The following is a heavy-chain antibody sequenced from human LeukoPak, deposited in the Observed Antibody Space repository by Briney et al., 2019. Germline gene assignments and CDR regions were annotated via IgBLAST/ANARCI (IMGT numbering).Heavy chain of an antibody. J-gene: IGHJ4*02. CDR2: ISSSSSTI. CDR1: DFTSSRYS. V-gene: IGHV3-48*01. D-gene: IGHD2-2*01. CDR3: ARSGNGIVVVPAATNY. Sequence: PGGPLKLPFAASDFTSSRYSRNQVLKAPGKGLQGVSNISSSSSTIYYADSVKGRFTISRDNAKNSLYLQMNSLRAEDTAVYYCARSGNGIVVVPAATNYWGQGTLVTVSS.